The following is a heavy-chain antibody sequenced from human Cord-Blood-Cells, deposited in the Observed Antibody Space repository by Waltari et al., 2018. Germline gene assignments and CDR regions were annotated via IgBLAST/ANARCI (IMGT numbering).Heavy chain of an antibody. Sequence: QVQLQQWGAGLLKPSETLSLTCAVYGGSFSGYYWSWIRQPPGKGLEWIGEINHSGSTNYHPSLKSLGTISVDTSKNQFSLKLSSVTSADTAVYYCARDGGRNYYDSSGYYYYYGMDVWGQGTTFTVSS. CDR2: INHSGST. D-gene: IGHD3-22*01. V-gene: IGHV4-34*01. CDR1: GGSFSGYY. J-gene: IGHJ6*02. CDR3: ARDGGRNYYDSSGYYYYYGMDV.